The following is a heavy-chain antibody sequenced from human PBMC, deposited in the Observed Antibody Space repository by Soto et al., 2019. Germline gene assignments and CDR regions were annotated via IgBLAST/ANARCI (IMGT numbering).Heavy chain of an antibody. V-gene: IGHV4-59*01. CDR1: GGSISSYY. J-gene: IGHJ5*02. D-gene: IGHD3-9*01. CDR2: IYYSGST. Sequence: SETLSLTGTVSGGSISSYYWSWSRQPPGKGLEWIGYIYYSGSTNYNPSLKSRVTISVDTSKNQFSLKLSSVTAADTAVYYCARASLHYDLLTGYYSCNWFGPCGQLTLVTASS. CDR3: ARASLHYDLLTGYYSCNWFGP.